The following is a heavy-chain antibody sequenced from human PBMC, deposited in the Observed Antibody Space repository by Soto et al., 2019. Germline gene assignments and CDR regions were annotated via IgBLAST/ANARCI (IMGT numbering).Heavy chain of an antibody. Sequence: ASVKVSCKASGYTFTSYGISWVRQAPGQGLEWMGWISAYNGNTNYAQKLQGRVTMTTDTSTSTAYMELRSLRSDDTAVYYCARDRGDFRSGYSYYYYGMDVWGQGTTVTVSS. J-gene: IGHJ6*02. CDR2: ISAYNGNT. CDR1: GYTFTSYG. D-gene: IGHD3-3*01. CDR3: ARDRGDFRSGYSYYYYGMDV. V-gene: IGHV1-18*01.